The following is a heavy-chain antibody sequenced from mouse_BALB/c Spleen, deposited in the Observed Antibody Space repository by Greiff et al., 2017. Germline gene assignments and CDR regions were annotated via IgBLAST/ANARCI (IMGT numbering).Heavy chain of an antibody. Sequence: EVQVVESGGGLVQPGGSLRLSCATSGFTFTDYYMSWVRQPPGKALEWLGFIRNKANGYTTEYSASVKGRFTISRDNSQSILYLQMNTLRAEDSATYYCARDIPTAIFDYWGQGTTLTVSS. CDR1: GFTFTDYY. CDR2: IRNKANGYTT. CDR3: ARDIPTAIFDY. D-gene: IGHD1-2*01. V-gene: IGHV7-3*02. J-gene: IGHJ2*01.